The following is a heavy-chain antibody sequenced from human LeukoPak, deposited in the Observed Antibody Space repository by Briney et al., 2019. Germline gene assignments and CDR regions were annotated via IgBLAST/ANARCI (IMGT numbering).Heavy chain of an antibody. D-gene: IGHD2-15*01. CDR2: ISYDGSNK. V-gene: IGHV3-30*18. Sequence: GGSLRLSCAASGFTFRSYWVGWVRQAPGKGLEWVAVISYDGSNKYYADSVKGRFTISRDNSKNTLYLQMNSLRAEDTAVYYCAKDPTWGSAIDQYYFDYWGQGTLVTVSS. J-gene: IGHJ4*02. CDR1: GFTFRSYW. CDR3: AKDPTWGSAIDQYYFDY.